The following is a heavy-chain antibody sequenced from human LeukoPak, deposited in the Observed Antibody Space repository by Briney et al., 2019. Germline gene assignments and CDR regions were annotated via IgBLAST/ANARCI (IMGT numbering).Heavy chain of an antibody. D-gene: IGHD6-13*01. CDR1: GYTFISYY. CDR2: INLSGGGT. J-gene: IGHJ4*02. V-gene: IGHV1-46*01. Sequence: GASVKASFKASGYTFISYYMHWVRQAPGQGLEWMGIINLSGGGTSHAQKFQGRVTMSRDTSTSTVYMELSSLRSEDTAVYYCAGSSVERQQLARFDYWGQGTLVTVSS. CDR3: AGSSVERQQLARFDY.